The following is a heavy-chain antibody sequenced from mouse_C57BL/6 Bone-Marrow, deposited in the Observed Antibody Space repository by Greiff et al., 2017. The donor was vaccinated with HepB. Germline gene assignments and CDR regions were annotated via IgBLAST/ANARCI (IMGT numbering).Heavy chain of an antibody. CDR1: GYTFTSYW. CDR3: AREYYGSSQAWFAY. Sequence: QVQLKQPGAELVMPGASVKLSCKASGYTFTSYWMHWVKQRPGQGLEWIGEIDPSDSYTNYNQKFKGKSTLTVDKSSSTAYMQLSSLTSEDSAVYYCAREYYGSSQAWFAYWGQGTLVTVSA. J-gene: IGHJ3*01. CDR2: IDPSDSYT. V-gene: IGHV1-69*01. D-gene: IGHD1-1*01.